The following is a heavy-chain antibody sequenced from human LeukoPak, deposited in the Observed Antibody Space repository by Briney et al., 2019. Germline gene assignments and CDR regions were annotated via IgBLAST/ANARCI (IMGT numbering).Heavy chain of an antibody. J-gene: IGHJ4*02. V-gene: IGHV4-34*01. D-gene: IGHD5-12*01. CDR1: GVSFSGYY. CDR2: INHSGST. Sequence: TSETLSLTCAVYGVSFSGYYWSWIRQPPGKGLEWIGEINHSGSTNYNPSLKSRVTISVDTSKNQFSLKLSSVTAADTAVYYCARVREDIVATMSRAELDYWGQGTLVTVSS. CDR3: ARVREDIVATMSRAELDY.